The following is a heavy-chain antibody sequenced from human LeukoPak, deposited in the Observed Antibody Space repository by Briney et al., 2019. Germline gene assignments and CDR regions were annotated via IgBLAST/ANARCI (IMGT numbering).Heavy chain of an antibody. J-gene: IGHJ4*02. V-gene: IGHV1-69*01. Sequence: SVKVSCKASGGTFIRFTISWVRQAPGQGFEWMGGITPIFGTANFAQKFQGRVSITADESTSTAFMELSSLRSEDAAVYYCAREWGLESSGYYYAYWGQGTLVTVS. CDR2: ITPIFGTA. CDR3: AREWGLESSGYYYAY. D-gene: IGHD3-22*01. CDR1: GGTFIRFT.